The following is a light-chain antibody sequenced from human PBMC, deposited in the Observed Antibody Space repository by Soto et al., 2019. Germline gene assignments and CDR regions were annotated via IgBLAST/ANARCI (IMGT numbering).Light chain of an antibody. CDR1: SSNIGKNY. CDR2: DND. Sequence: QSVLTQPPSVSAAPGQKVTISCSGSSSNIGKNYVSWYQQLPGTAPKLLLYDNDKRPSGIPDRFSGSKSGTSATLGITGLQTGDEADYYCGTWDSSLSAVVFGGGTKLTVL. V-gene: IGLV1-51*01. J-gene: IGLJ2*01. CDR3: GTWDSSLSAVV.